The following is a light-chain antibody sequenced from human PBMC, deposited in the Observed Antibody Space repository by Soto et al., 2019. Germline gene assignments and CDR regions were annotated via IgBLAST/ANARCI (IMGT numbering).Light chain of an antibody. CDR1: QSVDSK. Sequence: EIVMTQSPATLSVSPVERATLSCRASQSVDSKLAWYQHKPGQGPRLLIYGASSRATGIPARVSGSGSGTAFTLTISSLQSEDFEVDDCQHYSTRLWTCGHGTKVEIK. V-gene: IGKV3-15*01. J-gene: IGKJ1*01. CDR3: QHYSTRLWT. CDR2: GAS.